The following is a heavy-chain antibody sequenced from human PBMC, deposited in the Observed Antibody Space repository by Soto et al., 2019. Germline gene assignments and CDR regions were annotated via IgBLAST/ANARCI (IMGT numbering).Heavy chain of an antibody. J-gene: IGHJ4*02. CDR3: ARAYGGNSNLFYY. Sequence: PSETLSLTCDVSGGSITGGGYCWSWVRQPPGKGLEWIGYIFHDESTYYNPSFKSRVAISVDWSKNQFSLKLTSVTAADTAIYYCARAYGGNSNLFYYWGQGTSVTVSS. D-gene: IGHD4-17*01. V-gene: IGHV4-30-2*01. CDR1: GGSITGGGYC. CDR2: IFHDEST.